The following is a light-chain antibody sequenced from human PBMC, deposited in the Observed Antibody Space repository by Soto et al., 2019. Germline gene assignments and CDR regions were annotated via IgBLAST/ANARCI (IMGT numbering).Light chain of an antibody. J-gene: IGLJ2*01. CDR3: SSYTISSTYVV. Sequence: QSALTQPASVSGSPGQSITISCTGTSSDVGGYNYVSWYQQHPGKAPKLMIYDVSNRPSWVSNRFSGSKSGNTASLTISGLQAEDEADYYCSSYTISSTYVVFGGGTQLTVL. CDR1: SSDVGGYNY. V-gene: IGLV2-14*01. CDR2: DVS.